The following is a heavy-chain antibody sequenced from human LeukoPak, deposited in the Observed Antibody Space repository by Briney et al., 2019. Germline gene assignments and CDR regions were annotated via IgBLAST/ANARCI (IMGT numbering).Heavy chain of an antibody. D-gene: IGHD6-6*01. CDR2: VSYSGST. CDR3: ARVGSSPYYYAMDV. J-gene: IGHJ6*02. CDR1: GDSISGYY. V-gene: IGHV4-59*12. Sequence: RSSETLSLTCTVSGDSISGYYWSWIRQPPGKGLEWIAYVSYSGSTNYNPSLKSRVTMSVDTSKNQFSLKLNSVTAADTAVYYCARVGSSPYYYAMDVWGQGTTVTVSS.